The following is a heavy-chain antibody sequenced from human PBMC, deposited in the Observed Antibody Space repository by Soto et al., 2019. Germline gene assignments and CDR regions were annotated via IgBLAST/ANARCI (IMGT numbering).Heavy chain of an antibody. CDR2: VYYSGIT. Sequence: PSETLCLTCTVSCGSVISSDYCWGWIRQPPGKGLEWIGSVYYSGITYYNPSLKSRVTISVDTPKNQFSLRLRSVTAADTAVYYCARHQDSYYKDHFDYWGQGALVTVSS. CDR3: ARHQDSYYKDHFDY. CDR1: CGSVISSDYC. V-gene: IGHV4-39*01. D-gene: IGHD3-10*01. J-gene: IGHJ4*02.